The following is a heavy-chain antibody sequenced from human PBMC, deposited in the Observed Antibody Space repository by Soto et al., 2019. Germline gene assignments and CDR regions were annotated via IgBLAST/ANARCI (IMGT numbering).Heavy chain of an antibody. CDR1: GFTFSSYA. D-gene: IGHD2-2*01. J-gene: IGHJ4*02. CDR3: AKARCSNTNSYVPDY. V-gene: IGHV3-23*01. CDR2: ISGSGGSP. Sequence: HPGGSLRLSCAASGFTFSSYAMSWVRQAPGKGLEWVSAISGSGGSPYYADSVQGRFTISRDNPKNTLYLQLNSLRAEDTAMYYCAKARCSNTNSYVPDYWGQGNLLTVSS.